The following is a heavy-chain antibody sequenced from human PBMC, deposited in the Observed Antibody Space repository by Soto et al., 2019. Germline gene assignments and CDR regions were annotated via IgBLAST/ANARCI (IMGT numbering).Heavy chain of an antibody. CDR2: IWYDGSNK. CDR1: GFTFSSYG. CDR3: AREGRAVAGHKGDYGMDV. V-gene: IGHV3-33*01. D-gene: IGHD6-19*01. Sequence: GGSLRLSCAASGFTFSSYGMHWVRQAPGKGLEWVAVIWYDGSNKYYADSVKGRFTISRDNSKNTLYLQMNSLRAEDTAVYYCAREGRAVAGHKGDYGMDVWGQGTTVTVSS. J-gene: IGHJ6*02.